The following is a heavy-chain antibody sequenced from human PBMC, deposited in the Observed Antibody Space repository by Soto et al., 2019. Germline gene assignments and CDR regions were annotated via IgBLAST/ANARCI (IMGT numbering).Heavy chain of an antibody. CDR1: GYTFTSYG. D-gene: IGHD3-10*01. CDR3: ARDSEYLRNFDY. V-gene: IGHV1-18*01. CDR2: ISAYNGNT. J-gene: IGHJ4*02. Sequence: ASVKVSCKASGYTFTSYGISWVRPAPGQGLEWMGWISAYNGNTNYAQKLQGRVTMTTDTSTSTAYMELRSLRSDDTAVYYCARDSEYLRNFDYWGQGTLVTVSS.